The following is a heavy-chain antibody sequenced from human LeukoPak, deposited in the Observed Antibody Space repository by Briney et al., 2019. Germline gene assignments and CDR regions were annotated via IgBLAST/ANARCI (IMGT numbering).Heavy chain of an antibody. D-gene: IGHD2-15*01. CDR3: AREVPGDDCSGGSCYVTNWFDP. J-gene: IGHJ5*02. Sequence: SVKVSCKASVGTFSSYAISWVRQAPGQGLEWMGGIIPIFGTANYAQKFQGRVTITTDESTSAAYMELSSLRSEDTAVYYCAREVPGDDCSGGSCYVTNWFDPWGQGTLVTVSS. CDR2: IIPIFGTA. V-gene: IGHV1-69*05. CDR1: VGTFSSYA.